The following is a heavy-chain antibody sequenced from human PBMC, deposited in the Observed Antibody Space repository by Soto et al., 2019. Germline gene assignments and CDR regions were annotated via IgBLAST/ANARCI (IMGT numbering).Heavy chain of an antibody. V-gene: IGHV3-74*01. D-gene: IGHD2-8*01. Sequence: PGGSLRLSCAASGFTFSSYWMHWVRQAPGKGLVWVSRINSDGSSTSYADSVKGRFTISRDNAKNTLYLQMNSLRAEDMAVYYCATGYCTNGVCPDFDYWGQGTLVTVSS. CDR1: GFTFSSYW. CDR3: ATGYCTNGVCPDFDY. J-gene: IGHJ4*02. CDR2: INSDGSST.